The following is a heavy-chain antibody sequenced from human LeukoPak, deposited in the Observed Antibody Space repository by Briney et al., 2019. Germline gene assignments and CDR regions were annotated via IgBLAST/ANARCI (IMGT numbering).Heavy chain of an antibody. CDR2: ISAYNGNT. Sequence: GASVKVSCKASGYTFTSYGISWVRQAPGQGLEWMGWISAYNGNTNYAQKLQGRVTMTTDTSMSTAYMELRSLRSDDTAVYYCARSSATVETPYYYYYYMDVWGKGTTVTVSS. CDR1: GYTFTSYG. V-gene: IGHV1-18*01. J-gene: IGHJ6*03. D-gene: IGHD4-11*01. CDR3: ARSSATVETPYYYYYYMDV.